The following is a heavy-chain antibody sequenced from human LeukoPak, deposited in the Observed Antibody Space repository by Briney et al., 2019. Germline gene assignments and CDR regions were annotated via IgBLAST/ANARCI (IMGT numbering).Heavy chain of an antibody. CDR2: ISAYNGNT. Sequence: ASVKVSCKASGYTFTSYGITWVRQAPGQGLEWMGWISAYNGNTNYPQKLHGRVTMTTDTSTSTAYMELRSLRSDDTAVYYCARDGYQPLDVTYFQHWGQGTLVTVSS. J-gene: IGHJ1*01. CDR1: GYTFTSYG. CDR3: ARDGYQPLDVTYFQH. V-gene: IGHV1-18*01. D-gene: IGHD2-2*01.